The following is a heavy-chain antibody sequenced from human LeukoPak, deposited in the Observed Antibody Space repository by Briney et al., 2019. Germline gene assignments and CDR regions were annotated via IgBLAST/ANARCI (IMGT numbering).Heavy chain of an antibody. V-gene: IGHV3-7*01. Sequence: RTGGSLRLSCVGSGFSFSTYWMSWVRQAPGKGLEWVANIKEDGSEKYYVDSVKGRFTMSRDNAKNSVYLQMNRLRVEDTAVYFCARDGLARGVLDYWGQGTLVTVSS. J-gene: IGHJ4*02. D-gene: IGHD3-10*01. CDR1: GFSFSTYW. CDR3: ARDGLARGVLDY. CDR2: IKEDGSEK.